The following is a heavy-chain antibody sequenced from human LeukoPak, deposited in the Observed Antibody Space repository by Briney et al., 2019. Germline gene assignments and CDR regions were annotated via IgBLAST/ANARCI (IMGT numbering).Heavy chain of an antibody. D-gene: IGHD3-16*02. CDR2: IIPIFGTA. V-gene: IGHV1-69*13. CDR3: ARVMGSYPFDY. Sequence: SVKVSCKASGGTFSSYAISWVRQAPGQGLEWMGGIIPIFGTANYAQKFQGRVTITADESTSTAYMELRSLRSDDTAVYYCARVMGSYPFDYWGQGTLVTVSS. J-gene: IGHJ4*02. CDR1: GGTFSSYA.